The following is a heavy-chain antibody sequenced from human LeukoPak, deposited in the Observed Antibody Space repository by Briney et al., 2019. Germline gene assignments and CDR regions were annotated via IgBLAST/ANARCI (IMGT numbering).Heavy chain of an antibody. CDR2: IYYSGST. J-gene: IGHJ3*02. CDR1: GGSIGSYY. D-gene: IGHD6-13*01. CDR3: ARYQTPIAAAGSRYAFDI. V-gene: IGHV4-39*07. Sequence: SETLSLTCTVSGGSIGSYYWSWIRQPPGKGLEWIGSIYYSGSTYYNASLKSRGTISVDTSKNQFSLKLSSVTAADTAVYYCARYQTPIAAAGSRYAFDIWGQGTMVTVSS.